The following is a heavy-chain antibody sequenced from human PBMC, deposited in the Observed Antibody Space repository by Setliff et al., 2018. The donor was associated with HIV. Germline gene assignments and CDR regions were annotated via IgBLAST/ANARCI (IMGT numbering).Heavy chain of an antibody. Sequence: ASVKVSCKASGYIFTGYGINWVRQAPGQGLEWMGWISAYNGDTNYAQDFTGRFVFSLDTSVSTAYLQISSLKAEDIAVYYCARDGYYYDSSGHLAYYFDYWGQGTLVTVS. CDR3: ARDGYYYDSSGHLAYYFDY. CDR2: ISAYNGDT. J-gene: IGHJ4*02. CDR1: GYIFTGYG. V-gene: IGHV7-4-1*02. D-gene: IGHD3-22*01.